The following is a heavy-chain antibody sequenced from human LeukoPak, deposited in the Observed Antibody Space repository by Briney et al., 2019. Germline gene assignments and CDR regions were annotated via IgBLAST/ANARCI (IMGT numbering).Heavy chain of an antibody. CDR3: ARLKESQKIFDY. D-gene: IGHD2/OR15-2a*01. CDR2: IYYSGST. CDR1: RGSISGSNYY. Sequence: PSETLSLTCTVFRGSISGSNYYWGWIRQPPGKGLEWIGSIYYSGSTYYNPPLKSRVTISVDTSKNQFSLKLSSVTAADTAVYYCARLKESQKIFDYWGQGTLVTVSS. V-gene: IGHV4-39*01. J-gene: IGHJ4*02.